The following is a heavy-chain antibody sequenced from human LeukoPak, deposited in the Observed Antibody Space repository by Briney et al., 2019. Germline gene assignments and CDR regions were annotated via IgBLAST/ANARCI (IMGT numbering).Heavy chain of an antibody. J-gene: IGHJ3*02. CDR2: IKQDGSEK. Sequence: GGSLRLSCAASGFTLSSNWMSWVRQAPGKGPEWVGNIKQDGSEKYYVDSLKGRFTISRDNAKDSLYLQMNSLRAEDTAMYYCARLVDGAFDIWGQGTLVTVSP. D-gene: IGHD2-15*01. CDR1: GFTLSSNW. V-gene: IGHV3-7*04. CDR3: ARLVDGAFDI.